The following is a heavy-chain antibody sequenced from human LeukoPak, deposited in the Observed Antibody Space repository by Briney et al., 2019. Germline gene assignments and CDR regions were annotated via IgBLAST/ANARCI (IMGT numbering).Heavy chain of an antibody. CDR1: GGSISSSSYY. Sequence: PSETLSLTCTVSGGSISSSSYYWGWIRQPPGKGLEWIGSIYYSGSTYYNPSLKSRVTISVDTSKNQFSLKLSSVTAADTAVYYCARGEDTIDYWGQGTLVTVSP. CDR2: IYYSGST. D-gene: IGHD2-15*01. J-gene: IGHJ4*02. CDR3: ARGEDTIDY. V-gene: IGHV4-39*07.